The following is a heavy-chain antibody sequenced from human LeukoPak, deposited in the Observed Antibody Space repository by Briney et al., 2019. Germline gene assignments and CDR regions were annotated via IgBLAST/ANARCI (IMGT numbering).Heavy chain of an antibody. V-gene: IGHV1-46*01. CDR3: ARDRTHYYDSSGYYSRWEY. CDR1: GYTFTSNY. Sequence: GASVKVSCKAFGYTFTSNYMHWVRQAPGQGPEWMGVISPSGGSTTYAQKFQGRVTLTRDMSTSTAYMELSSLRSEDTAMYYCARDRTHYYDSSGYYSRWEYWGQGTLVTVSS. CDR2: ISPSGGST. J-gene: IGHJ4*02. D-gene: IGHD3-22*01.